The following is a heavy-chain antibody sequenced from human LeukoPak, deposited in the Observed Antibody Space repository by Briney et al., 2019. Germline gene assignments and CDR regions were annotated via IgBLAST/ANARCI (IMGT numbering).Heavy chain of an antibody. CDR3: ARGAVSTHGFDY. CDR2: INPNSGGT. Sequence: GASVKVSCKASGYTFTGYYMHWVRQAPGQGLEWMGRINPNSGGTNYAQKFQGRVTMTRDTSISTAYMELSRLRPDDTAVYYCARGAVSTHGFDYWGQGTLVTVSS. D-gene: IGHD5/OR15-5a*01. J-gene: IGHJ4*02. CDR1: GYTFTGYY. V-gene: IGHV1-2*06.